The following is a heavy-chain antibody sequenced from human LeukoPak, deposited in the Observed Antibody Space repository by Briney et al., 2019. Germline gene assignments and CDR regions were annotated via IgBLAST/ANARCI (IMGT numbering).Heavy chain of an antibody. CDR1: RFSVSTNY. CDR2: LYSDGST. Sequence: GDSLRLSCAASRFSVSTNYMSWVRQAPGKGLEWVSVLYSDGSTYYAASVKGRFTISRDNSKNTLYLQMNSLRAEDTAVYYCAREENHVVITSYYLDHWGLGTLVTVSS. D-gene: IGHD3-16*01. V-gene: IGHV3-53*01. CDR3: AREENHVVITSYYLDH. J-gene: IGHJ4*02.